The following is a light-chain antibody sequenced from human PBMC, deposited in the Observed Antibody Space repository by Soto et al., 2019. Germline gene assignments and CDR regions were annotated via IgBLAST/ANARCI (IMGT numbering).Light chain of an antibody. Sequence: ALTQPASWSGPPGQSITISGTRTNSNIGAYNYVSSSQQHPGKAPQLMIYEVSNRPSGVSNRFSGSKSGNTASLTISGLQAEDEADYYCSTYTSSSTFVFGTGPKVTVL. CDR1: NSNIGAYNY. CDR2: EVS. CDR3: STYTSSSTFV. V-gene: IGLV2-14*01. J-gene: IGLJ1*01.